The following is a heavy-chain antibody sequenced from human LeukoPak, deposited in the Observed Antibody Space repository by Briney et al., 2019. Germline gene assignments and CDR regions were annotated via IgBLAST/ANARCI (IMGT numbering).Heavy chain of an antibody. CDR1: GGSISSGGYY. D-gene: IGHD2-2*02. CDR3: ARQKYQLLYGSDAFDI. J-gene: IGHJ3*02. V-gene: IGHV4-31*03. CDR2: IYYSGST. Sequence: SQTLSLTCTVSGGSISSGGYYWSWIRQHPGKGLEWIGYIYYSGSTYYNPSLKSRVTISVDTSKNQFSLKLSSVTAADTAVYYCARQKYQLLYGSDAFDIWGQGTMVTVSS.